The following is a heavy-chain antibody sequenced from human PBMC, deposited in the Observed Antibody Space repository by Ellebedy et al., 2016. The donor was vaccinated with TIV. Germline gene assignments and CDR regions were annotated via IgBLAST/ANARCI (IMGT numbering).Heavy chain of an antibody. V-gene: IGHV1-2*02. CDR1: GYPFIDYY. CDR3: ARAPWGSGRYYNDY. D-gene: IGHD3-10*01. CDR2: INPKSGDT. Sequence: ASVKVSCKSSGYPFIDYYMHWVRQAPGQGLEWMGWINPKSGDTKYAQKFQGRVTMTRDTSIRTAYMDLSSLKFDDTAVYYCARAPWGSGRYYNDYWGQGTLLTVSS. J-gene: IGHJ4*02.